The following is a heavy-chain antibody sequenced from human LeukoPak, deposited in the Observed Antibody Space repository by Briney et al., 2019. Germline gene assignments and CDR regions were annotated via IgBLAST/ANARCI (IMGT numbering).Heavy chain of an antibody. CDR3: ARGGYSSGWLNFDY. J-gene: IGHJ4*02. D-gene: IGHD6-19*01. CDR2: MNPNSGNT. CDR1: GYTFTSYD. V-gene: IGHV1-8*03. Sequence: ASVKVSCKASGYTFTSYDINWVRQATGQGLEWMGWMNPNSGNTGYAQKFQGRVTITRNTSISTAYMELSSLRSEDTAVYYCARGGYSSGWLNFDYWGQGTLVTVSS.